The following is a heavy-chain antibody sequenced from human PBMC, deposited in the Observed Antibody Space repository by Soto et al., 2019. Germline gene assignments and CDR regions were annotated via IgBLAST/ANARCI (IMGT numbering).Heavy chain of an antibody. D-gene: IGHD2-2*01. CDR1: GFTFSSYW. CDR3: ERDPNIVLVPAALRSYYYYYGMDV. CDR2: IKQDGSEK. Sequence: EVQLVESGGGLVQPGGSLRLSCAASGFTFSSYWMSWVRQAPGKGLEWVANIKQDGSEKYYVDSVKGRFTISRDNAKNSLYLQMNSLRAEDTAVYYCERDPNIVLVPAALRSYYYYYGMDVWGQGTTVTVSS. V-gene: IGHV3-7*01. J-gene: IGHJ6*02.